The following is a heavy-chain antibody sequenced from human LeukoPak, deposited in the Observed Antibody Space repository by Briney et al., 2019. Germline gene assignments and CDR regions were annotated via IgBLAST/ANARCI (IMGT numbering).Heavy chain of an antibody. CDR3: ARYVRAFDY. V-gene: IGHV4-59*01. D-gene: IGHD3-10*02. CDR2: ISYSGSA. J-gene: IGHJ4*02. Sequence: SETLSLTCTASGVSITTYWWRWIRQPPGKGLEWIGHISYSGSANYSSSLKSRVTISVDTSKNQFSLRLNCVTDDDAAVYYCARYVRAFDYWGQGSLVTVSS. CDR1: GVSITTYW.